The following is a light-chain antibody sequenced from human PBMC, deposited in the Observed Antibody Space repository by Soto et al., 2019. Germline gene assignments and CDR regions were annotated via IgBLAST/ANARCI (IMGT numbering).Light chain of an antibody. CDR2: GAS. J-gene: IGKJ4*01. Sequence: EIVMTQSPATLSVSPGERATLFCRASQSVRSNFLAWYQQKPGPAPRLLIYGASTRATGVPARFSGRGSGTEFTLTISSLQSEDFAVYYCQQYSAWPLTFGGGTKVEIK. CDR3: QQYSAWPLT. V-gene: IGKV3-15*01. CDR1: QSVRSN.